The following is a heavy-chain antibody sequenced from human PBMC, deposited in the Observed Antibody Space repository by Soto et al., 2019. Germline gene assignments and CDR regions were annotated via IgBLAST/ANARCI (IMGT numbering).Heavy chain of an antibody. J-gene: IGHJ4*02. CDR2: IGTAGDT. CDR3: ARAIGPTLFDY. CDR1: GFTFSSYD. Sequence: GGSLRLSCSASGFTFSSYDMHWVRQGPGKGLEWVSAIGTAGDTNYAGSVKGRFTISRENAKNSLYLQMNSLRAGDTAIYFCARAIGPTLFDYWGQGTWSPSPQ. D-gene: IGHD3-22*01. V-gene: IGHV3-13*04.